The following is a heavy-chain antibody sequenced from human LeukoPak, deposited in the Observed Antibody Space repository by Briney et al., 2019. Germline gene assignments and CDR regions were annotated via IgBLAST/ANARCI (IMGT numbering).Heavy chain of an antibody. V-gene: IGHV3-23*01. J-gene: IGHJ4*02. D-gene: IGHD4-17*01. CDR2: ITSSGST. CDR1: GFTFNNYA. Sequence: GASLRLSWAASGFTFNNYAMNWVRQAPGKGLEWVSVITSSGSTYYADSVKGRFTISRDNSKNTLYLQMNSLRAEDTAIYYCAKDLYGDYDFDCWGRGTLVTVSS. CDR3: AKDLYGDYDFDC.